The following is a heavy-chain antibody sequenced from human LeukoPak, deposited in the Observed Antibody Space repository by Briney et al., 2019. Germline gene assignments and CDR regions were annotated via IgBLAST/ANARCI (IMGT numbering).Heavy chain of an antibody. CDR3: AKDQDYYDSSGYLVGAFDI. Sequence: PGGSLRLSCAASGFTFSSYAMSWVRQAPGKGLEWVSAISGSGGSTYYADSVKGRFTISRDNSKNTLYLQMNSLRAEDTAVYYCAKDQDYYDSSGYLVGAFDIWGQGTMVTVSS. V-gene: IGHV3-23*01. D-gene: IGHD3-22*01. CDR2: ISGSGGST. J-gene: IGHJ3*02. CDR1: GFTFSSYA.